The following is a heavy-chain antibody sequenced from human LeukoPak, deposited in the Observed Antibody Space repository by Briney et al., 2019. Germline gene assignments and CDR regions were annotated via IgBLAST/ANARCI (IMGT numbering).Heavy chain of an antibody. CDR1: GFTVSSNY. Sequence: GGSLRLSCAASGFTVSSNYMSWVRQAPGKGLEWVSVIYSGGSTYYADSVKGRFTISRDNSKNTLYLQMNSLRAEDTAVYYCATAARTNPPFDYWGQGTLLTVSS. CDR3: ATAARTNPPFDY. J-gene: IGHJ4*02. CDR2: IYSGGST. D-gene: IGHD1-7*01. V-gene: IGHV3-53*01.